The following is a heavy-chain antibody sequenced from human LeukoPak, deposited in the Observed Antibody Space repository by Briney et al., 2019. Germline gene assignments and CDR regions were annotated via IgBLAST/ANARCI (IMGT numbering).Heavy chain of an antibody. CDR1: GGSISSYY. V-gene: IGHV4-59*01. D-gene: IGHD6-19*01. J-gene: IGHJ4*02. CDR3: ARDSGSGTYY. Sequence: PSETLSLTCTVSGGSISSYYWSWLRQPPGKGLEWIGHIYYSGSTNYNPSLKSRATISIDTSKNQFSLKLSSVTAADTAVYYCARDSGSGTYYWGQGTLVTVSS. CDR2: IYYSGST.